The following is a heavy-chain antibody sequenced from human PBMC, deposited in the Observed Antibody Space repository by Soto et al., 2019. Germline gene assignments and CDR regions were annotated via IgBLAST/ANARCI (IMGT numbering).Heavy chain of an antibody. CDR2: IKQDGSEK. D-gene: IGHD7-27*01. Sequence: GGSLRLSCAASGFTFSSYWMSWVRQAPGKGLEWVANIKQDGSEKYYVGSVKGRFTISRDNAKNSLYLQMNSLRAEDTAVYCCARETGDEGGDAFDIWGQGTMVTVSS. J-gene: IGHJ3*02. CDR3: ARETGDEGGDAFDI. CDR1: GFTFSSYW. V-gene: IGHV3-7*03.